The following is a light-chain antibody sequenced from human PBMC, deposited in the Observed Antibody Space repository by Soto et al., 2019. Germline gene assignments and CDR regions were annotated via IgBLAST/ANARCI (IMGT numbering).Light chain of an antibody. CDR3: QQYNSYWT. V-gene: IGKV1-5*03. CDR1: QSISSW. Sequence: DIQMTQSPSTLSASVGDRVTITCRASQSISSWLAWYQQKPGKAPKLLIYKASSSESAVPSRFSGTGSGTEFTLTISSLQPDDFATYYCQQYNSYWTFGQGTKVDI. CDR2: KAS. J-gene: IGKJ1*01.